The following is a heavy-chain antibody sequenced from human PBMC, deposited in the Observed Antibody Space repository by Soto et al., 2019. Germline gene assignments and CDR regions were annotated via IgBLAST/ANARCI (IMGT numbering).Heavy chain of an antibody. D-gene: IGHD3-3*01. CDR2: ISYDGSNK. V-gene: IGHV3-30-3*01. CDR3: ARTRGAYYDFWSGPRSTYYYYSMDV. CDR1: GFTFSSYA. Sequence: GGSLRLSCAASGFTFSSYAMHWVRQAPGKGLEWVAVISYDGSNKYYADSVKGRFTVSRDNSKNTLYLQMNSLRAKDTAVYYCARTRGAYYDFWSGPRSTYYYYSMDVWGQGTTVTVSS. J-gene: IGHJ6*02.